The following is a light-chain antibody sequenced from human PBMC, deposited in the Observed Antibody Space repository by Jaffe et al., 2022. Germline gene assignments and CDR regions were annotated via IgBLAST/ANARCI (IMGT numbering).Light chain of an antibody. CDR3: SSYTGTSTWV. CDR2: EVT. V-gene: IGLV2-14*01. Sequence: QSALTQPASVSGSPGQSITISCTGTSSDVGGYNSVSWYQQHPGKAPKLMIYEVTNRPSGVYNRFSGSKSGNTASLTISGLQAEDEADYYCSSYTGTSTWVFGGGTKLTVL. J-gene: IGLJ3*02. CDR1: SSDVGGYNS.